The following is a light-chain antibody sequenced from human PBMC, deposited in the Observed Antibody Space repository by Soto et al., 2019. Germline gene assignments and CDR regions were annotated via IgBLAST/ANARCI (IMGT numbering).Light chain of an antibody. Sequence: QSVLTQPASVSGSPGQSITISCTGTNVDVGGYNYVSWYQHHPGKAPKLLIFEVSNRPSGVSNRFSGSKSGNTASLTISGLQSEDEADYYCASYTIKTNYVFGSGTKVTV. V-gene: IGLV2-14*01. CDR2: EVS. CDR3: ASYTIKTNYV. CDR1: NVDVGGYNY. J-gene: IGLJ1*01.